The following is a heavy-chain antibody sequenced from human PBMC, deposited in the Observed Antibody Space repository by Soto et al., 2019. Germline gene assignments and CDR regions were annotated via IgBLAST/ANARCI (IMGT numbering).Heavy chain of an antibody. CDR2: INHSGST. J-gene: IGHJ6*02. V-gene: IGHV4-34*01. CDR1: GGSFSGYY. CDR3: ARGPQYYYGSGSSRGMDV. Sequence: SETLSLTCAVYGGSFSGYYWSWIRQPPGKGLEWIGEINHSGSTNYNPSLKSRVTISVDTSKNQFSLKLSSVTAADTAVYYCARGPQYYYGSGSSRGMDVWGQGTKVTVSS. D-gene: IGHD3-10*01.